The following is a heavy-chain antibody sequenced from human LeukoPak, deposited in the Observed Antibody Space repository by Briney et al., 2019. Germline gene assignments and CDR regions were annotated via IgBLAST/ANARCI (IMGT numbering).Heavy chain of an antibody. J-gene: IGHJ4*02. CDR3: ARDHGRGSSSFYSWGGGTYYFDY. D-gene: IGHD6-6*01. CDR2: ISYDGSNK. V-gene: IGHV3-30*04. CDR1: GFTFSSYA. Sequence: GSLRLSCAASGFTFSSYAMHWVRQAPGKGLEWVSVISYDGSNKYYGDSVKGRFTISRDNSRNTLYLQMNSLRAEDTAVYYCARDHGRGSSSFYSWGGGTYYFDYWGQGTLVTVSS.